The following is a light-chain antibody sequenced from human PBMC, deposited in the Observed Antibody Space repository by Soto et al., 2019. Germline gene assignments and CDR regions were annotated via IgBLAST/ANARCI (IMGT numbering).Light chain of an antibody. CDR2: DVS. V-gene: IGLV2-14*01. J-gene: IGLJ1*01. CDR1: SSDVGGYNY. Sequence: QSALTQPASVSGSPGQSITISCTGTSSDVGGYNYVSWYQQHPGKAPKLMIYDVSNRPSGVSNRFSGSKSGNTASLTISELQAEDEADYYCSSYTSSSTLVVFGTGTKVTV. CDR3: SSYTSSSTLVV.